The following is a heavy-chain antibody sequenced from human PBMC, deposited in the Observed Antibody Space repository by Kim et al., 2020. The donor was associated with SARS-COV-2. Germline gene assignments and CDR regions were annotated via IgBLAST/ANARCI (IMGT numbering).Heavy chain of an antibody. V-gene: IGHV3-30*01. D-gene: IGHD5-18*01. CDR3: ARDTSGYSYLFDY. J-gene: IGHJ4*02. Sequence: CAGSGNGRLTSSRDTSKNPLYLQMNSLRAEDTAVYYCARDTSGYSYLFDYWGQGTLVTVSS.